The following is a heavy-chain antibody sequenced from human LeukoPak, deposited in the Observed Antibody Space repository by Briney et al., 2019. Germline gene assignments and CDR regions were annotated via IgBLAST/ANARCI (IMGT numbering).Heavy chain of an antibody. Sequence: GRSLRLSCAASGFTFSSYWMSWVRQAPGKGLEWVANEKQDGSEKYYVDSVKGRFTISRDNAENSLYLQMNSLRAEDTAVYYCARGYGDYANWFDPWGQGTLVTVSS. J-gene: IGHJ5*02. CDR3: ARGYGDYANWFDP. D-gene: IGHD4-17*01. CDR1: GFTFSSYW. V-gene: IGHV3-7*04. CDR2: EKQDGSEK.